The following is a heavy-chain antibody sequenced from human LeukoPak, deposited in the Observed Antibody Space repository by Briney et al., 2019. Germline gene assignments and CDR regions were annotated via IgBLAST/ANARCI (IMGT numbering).Heavy chain of an antibody. J-gene: IGHJ6*02. V-gene: IGHV3-53*01. Sequence: GGSLRLSCAASGFTVDSNYMSWVRQAPGKGLEWVSVIYSGGNTFYADSVKGRFTISRDNSKNTLYLQIHSLRAEDTAVYYCARDYRGYCSSTSCLLYYGMDVWGQGTTVTVSS. CDR1: GFTVDSNY. CDR2: IYSGGNT. D-gene: IGHD2-2*01. CDR3: ARDYRGYCSSTSCLLYYGMDV.